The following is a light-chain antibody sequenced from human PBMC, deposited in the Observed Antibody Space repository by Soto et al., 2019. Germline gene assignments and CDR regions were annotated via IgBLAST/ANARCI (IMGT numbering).Light chain of an antibody. CDR3: QQHRSYPVT. Sequence: DIKMTQSPSTLSASVGDRVIITCRASQSVSSWLAWYQHKPGKAPKLLIYKASSLESGVPSRFIGSGSGTEFTLTINSLQPDDFATYYCQQHRSYPVTFGQGTRLEIK. CDR2: KAS. CDR1: QSVSSW. V-gene: IGKV1-5*03. J-gene: IGKJ5*01.